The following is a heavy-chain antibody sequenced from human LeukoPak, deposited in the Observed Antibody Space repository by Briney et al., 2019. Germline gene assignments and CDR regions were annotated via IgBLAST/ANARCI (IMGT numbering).Heavy chain of an antibody. CDR1: GFSFSSYW. CDR3: ARGNSRDGFDI. CDR2: IYSGGVT. V-gene: IGHV3-53*01. D-gene: IGHD2/OR15-2a*01. Sequence: GGSLRLSCAASGFSFSSYWMSWVRQAPGKGLEWVSVIYSGGVTFYSDSVKGGVTISRDNSKNTVYLQMNSLRAEDTAVYYCARGNSRDGFDIWGQGTVVTVSS. J-gene: IGHJ3*02.